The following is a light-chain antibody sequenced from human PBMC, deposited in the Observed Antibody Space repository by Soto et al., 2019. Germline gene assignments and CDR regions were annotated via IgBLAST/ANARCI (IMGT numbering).Light chain of an antibody. CDR1: QSVRTN. CDR3: QQYNNWPLT. CDR2: GAS. Sequence: EIVMTQSPATLSVSPGDRVTLSCRASQSVRTNSAWYQQKPGQTPRLLIYGASTRATGIPARFSGSGSGTEFTPTISSLQSEDFAVYYCQQYNNWPLTFGGGTKVEIK. J-gene: IGKJ4*01. V-gene: IGKV3-15*01.